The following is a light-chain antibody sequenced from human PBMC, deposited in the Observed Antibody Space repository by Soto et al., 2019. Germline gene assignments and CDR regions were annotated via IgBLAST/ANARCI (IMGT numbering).Light chain of an antibody. CDR1: SSNIGSNT. Sequence: QSVLTQPPSASGTPGQRVTNSCSGSSSNIGSNTVNWYQQLPGTAPKLLIYSNNQRPSGVPDRFSGSKSGTSASLAISGLQSEDEADYYRAAWDDSLNGGIFGGGTKLTVL. V-gene: IGLV1-44*01. J-gene: IGLJ2*01. CDR2: SNN. CDR3: AAWDDSLNGGI.